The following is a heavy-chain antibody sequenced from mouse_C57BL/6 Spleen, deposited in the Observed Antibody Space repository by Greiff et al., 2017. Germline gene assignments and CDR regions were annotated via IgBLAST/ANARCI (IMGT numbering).Heavy chain of an antibody. D-gene: IGHD1-1*01. V-gene: IGHV5-16*01. CDR2: INYDGSST. J-gene: IGHJ2*01. Sequence: EVKLVESEGGLVQPGSSMKLSCTASGFTFSDYYMAWVRQVPEKGLEWVANINYDGSSTYYLDSLKSRFIISSDNAKNILYLRMSSLKSEDTATYYWARDRGLRNYFDYWGQGTTLTVSS. CDR1: GFTFSDYY. CDR3: ARDRGLRNYFDY.